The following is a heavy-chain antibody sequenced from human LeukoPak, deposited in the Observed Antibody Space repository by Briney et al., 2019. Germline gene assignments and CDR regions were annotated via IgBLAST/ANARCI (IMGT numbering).Heavy chain of an antibody. CDR3: AREGPSTTGRD. V-gene: IGHV1-69*05. Sequence: GASVKVSCKASGGTFSSYAISWVRQAPGQGLEWMGGIIPIFGTANYAQKFQGRVTITTDESTSIAYMELSSLRSEDTAVYYCAREGPSTTGRDWGQGTLVTVSS. CDR1: GGTFSSYA. D-gene: IGHD1-1*01. CDR2: IIPIFGTA. J-gene: IGHJ4*02.